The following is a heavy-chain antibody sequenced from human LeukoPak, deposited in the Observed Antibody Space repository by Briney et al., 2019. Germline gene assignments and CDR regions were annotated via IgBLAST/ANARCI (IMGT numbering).Heavy chain of an antibody. CDR3: ARVAGSIDY. J-gene: IGHJ4*02. D-gene: IGHD6-19*01. V-gene: IGHV1-8*03. Sequence: ASVKVSCKASGYTFTTYDLNWVRQATGQGLEWMGWMNPNSGYTGYAQKFQGRVTITRDTSISTAYMELSSLRSEDTAVYYCARVAGSIDYWGQRTLVTVSS. CDR2: MNPNSGYT. CDR1: GYTFTTYD.